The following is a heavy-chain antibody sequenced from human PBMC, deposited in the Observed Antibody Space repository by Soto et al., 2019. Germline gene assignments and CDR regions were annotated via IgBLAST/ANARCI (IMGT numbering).Heavy chain of an antibody. CDR3: VKHAEYQLVSWFDP. CDR2: ISAGGGSP. Sequence: EVQLLESGGGLVQPGGSLRLSCAASRYSFSTYAMSWVRQAPGKGLEWVSGISAGGGSPFIADSVKGRFIISRDNAKDTLYLQMNSLTGEDTAIYYCVKHAEYQLVSWFDPWGQGTLVTVSS. V-gene: IGHV3-23*01. CDR1: RYSFSTYA. D-gene: IGHD6-6*01. J-gene: IGHJ5*02.